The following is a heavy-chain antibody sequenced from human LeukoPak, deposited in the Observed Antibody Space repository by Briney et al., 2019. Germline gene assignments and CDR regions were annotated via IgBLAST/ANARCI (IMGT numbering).Heavy chain of an antibody. D-gene: IGHD3-16*01. Sequence: ASVKVSCKASGYIFSDYWIHWVRQAPGRGLECLGWIDPASGITSQPQKFQGRITVTRDTSASTVYMDLTGLTTDDTALYYCARVGAPGGLRPYHYYYWGQGTLVTVSS. CDR1: GYIFSDYW. CDR2: IDPASGIT. V-gene: IGHV1-2*02. CDR3: ARVGAPGGLRPYHYYY. J-gene: IGHJ4*02.